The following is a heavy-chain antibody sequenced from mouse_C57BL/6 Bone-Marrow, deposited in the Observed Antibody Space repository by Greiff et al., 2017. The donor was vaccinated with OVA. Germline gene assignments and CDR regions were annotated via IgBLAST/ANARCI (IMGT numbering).Heavy chain of an antibody. CDR3: ARSNYGSSYWYFDV. CDR2: IYPGSGST. D-gene: IGHD1-1*01. Sequence: VQLQQPGAELVRPGTSVKLSCKASGYTFTSYWMHWVKQRPGQGLEWIGDIYPGSGSTNYNEKFKSKATLTVDTSSSTAYMQLSSLTSEDSAVYYCARSNYGSSYWYFDVWGTGTTVTVSS. V-gene: IGHV1-55*01. CDR1: GYTFTSYW. J-gene: IGHJ1*03.